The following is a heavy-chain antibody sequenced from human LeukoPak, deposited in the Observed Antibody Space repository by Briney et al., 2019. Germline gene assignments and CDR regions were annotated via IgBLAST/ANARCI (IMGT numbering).Heavy chain of an antibody. CDR3: ARAQGRWLQLRFFDY. CDR2: INHSGST. J-gene: IGHJ4*02. CDR1: GGSFSGYY. Sequence: SETLSLTCAVYGGSFSGYYWSWIRQPPGKGLEWIGEINHSGSTNYNPSLKSRVTISVDTSKNQFSLKLSSVTAADTAVYYCARAQGRWLQLRFFDYWGQGTLVTVS. V-gene: IGHV4-34*01. D-gene: IGHD5-24*01.